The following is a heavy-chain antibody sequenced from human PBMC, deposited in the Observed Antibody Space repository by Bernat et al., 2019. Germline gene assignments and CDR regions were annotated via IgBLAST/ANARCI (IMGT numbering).Heavy chain of an antibody. CDR2: IWYDGSNK. J-gene: IGHJ4*02. CDR3: ARDIEARYVDS. CDR1: GFTFRSHG. V-gene: IGHV3-33*01. Sequence: QVQLVESGGGVVQSGGSLRLSCAASGFTFRSHGMHWVRQAPGKGLEWVAVIWYDGSNKYYAESAKGRFTSSRDNSKNTLDLQLNNLRAEDTAVYYCARDIEARYVDSWGQGTLVTVSS. D-gene: IGHD6-6*01.